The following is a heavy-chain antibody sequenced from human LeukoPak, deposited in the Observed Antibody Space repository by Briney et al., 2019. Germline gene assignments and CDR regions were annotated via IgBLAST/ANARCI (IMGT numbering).Heavy chain of an antibody. V-gene: IGHV3-11*01. D-gene: IGHD4-23*01. Sequence: GGSLRLSCAASGFTFSDYYMSWIRQAPGKGLEWVSYISSSGSTIYYADSVKGRFTISRDNAKNSLYLQMNTLRAEDTAVYYCAKDRGLNDYDGLYYFDYWGQGTLVTVSS. CDR3: AKDRGLNDYDGLYYFDY. J-gene: IGHJ4*02. CDR1: GFTFSDYY. CDR2: ISSSGSTI.